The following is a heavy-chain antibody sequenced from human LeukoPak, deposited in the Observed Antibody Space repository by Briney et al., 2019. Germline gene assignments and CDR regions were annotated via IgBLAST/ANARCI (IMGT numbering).Heavy chain of an antibody. J-gene: IGHJ2*01. V-gene: IGHV4-4*07. CDR3: ASFIAAAGIGYFDL. CDR1: GGSISSYY. D-gene: IGHD6-13*01. Sequence: SETLSLTCTVSGGSISSYYWSWIRQPAGKGLEWIGHIYTSGSTNYNPSLKSRVTMSVYTSKNQFSLKLSSVTAADTAVYYCASFIAAAGIGYFDLWGRGTLVTVSS. CDR2: IYTSGST.